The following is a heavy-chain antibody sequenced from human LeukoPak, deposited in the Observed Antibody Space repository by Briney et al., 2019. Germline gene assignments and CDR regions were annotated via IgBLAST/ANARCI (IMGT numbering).Heavy chain of an antibody. J-gene: IGHJ4*02. V-gene: IGHV1-69*13. CDR1: GGTFSSYA. CDR2: IIPIFGTA. D-gene: IGHD5-18*01. CDR3: AYRPPDKAMVDASDY. Sequence: ASVKVSCKASGGTFSSYAISWVRQAPGQGLEWMGGIIPIFGTANSAQKSQGRVTITAEESTSTAYMELSSLRSEDTAVYYCAYRPPDKAMVDASDYWGKGTLVTVSS.